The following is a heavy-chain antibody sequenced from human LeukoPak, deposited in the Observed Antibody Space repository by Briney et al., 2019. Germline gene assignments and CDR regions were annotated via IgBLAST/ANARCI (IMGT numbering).Heavy chain of an antibody. D-gene: IGHD6-13*01. Sequence: SETLSLTCTVSGGSISSYYWSWIRRLAGKGLEWIGHIYNSGSTNYNPSLKGRVTMSVATSKNQFSLHLSSVTAADTAVYYCARSAFLVTAPGLYYFDYWGQGTLVAVSS. V-gene: IGHV4-4*07. CDR1: GGSISSYY. J-gene: IGHJ4*02. CDR3: ARSAFLVTAPGLYYFDY. CDR2: IYNSGST.